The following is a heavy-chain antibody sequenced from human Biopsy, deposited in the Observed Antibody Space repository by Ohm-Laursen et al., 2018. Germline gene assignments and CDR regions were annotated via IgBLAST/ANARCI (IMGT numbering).Heavy chain of an antibody. J-gene: IGHJ6*02. Sequence: SSVKVSCKAPGGTFSDYAISWVRQAPGQGLEWMGGVTPIFGTSNHALKFQGRVTITADKSTSTAYMELNNLRSDDTAMYYCARDALLPGVGGMDVWGRETTVTVS. CDR3: ARDALLPGVGGMDV. D-gene: IGHD3-10*01. CDR1: GGTFSDYA. CDR2: VTPIFGTS. V-gene: IGHV1-69*06.